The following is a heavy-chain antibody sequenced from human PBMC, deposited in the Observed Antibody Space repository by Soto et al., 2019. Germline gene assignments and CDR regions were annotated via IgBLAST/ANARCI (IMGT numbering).Heavy chain of an antibody. V-gene: IGHV3-53*01. CDR3: ARGTWLVED. Sequence: EVQLVESGGGLIQPGGSLRLSCAASGFTVSSNYMSWVRQAPGKGLECASVIYSGGSTYYADAVKGRFTISRDNSKNTLYLQMNRLVAEDTGVYYCARGTWLVEDWGQGTLVTVSS. D-gene: IGHD6-19*01. J-gene: IGHJ4*02. CDR2: IYSGGST. CDR1: GFTVSSNY.